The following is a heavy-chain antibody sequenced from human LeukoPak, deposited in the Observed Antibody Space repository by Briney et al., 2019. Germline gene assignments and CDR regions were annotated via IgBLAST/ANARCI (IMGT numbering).Heavy chain of an antibody. V-gene: IGHV1-69*05. CDR1: RGTFSSYA. D-gene: IGHD6-13*01. Sequence: GSSVKVSCKASRGTFSSYAISWVRQAPGQGLEWMGRIIPIFGTANYAQKFQGRVTITTDESTSTAYMELSSLRSEDTAVYYCAREVDSSSWYYFDYWGQGTLVTVSS. CDR3: AREVDSSSWYYFDY. J-gene: IGHJ4*02. CDR2: IIPIFGTA.